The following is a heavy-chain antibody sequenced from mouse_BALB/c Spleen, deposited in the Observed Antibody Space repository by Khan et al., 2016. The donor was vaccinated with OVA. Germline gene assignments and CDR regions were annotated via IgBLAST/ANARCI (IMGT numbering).Heavy chain of an antibody. CDR2: IWGDGST. V-gene: IGHV2-3*01. J-gene: IGHJ4*01. CDR1: GFSLTSYG. CDR3: AKFTPDYYSGEY. Sequence: QVRLKESGPGLVAPSQSLSITCTVSGFSLTSYGVNWVRQPPGKGLEWLGVIWGDGSTNYHSTLKSRLIISKDNSKSQGFLKLNSLQTDDTATYYCAKFTPDYYSGEYWGKGTSVTVSS. D-gene: IGHD1-1*01.